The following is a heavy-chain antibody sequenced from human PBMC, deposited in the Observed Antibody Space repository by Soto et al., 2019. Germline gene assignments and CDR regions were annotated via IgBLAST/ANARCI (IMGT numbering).Heavy chain of an antibody. Sequence: GASVKVSCKASGYTFTSYYMHWVRQAPGQGLEWMGIINPSGGSTSYAQKFQGRVTMTRDTSTSTVYMELSSLRSEDTAVYYCARDLEYYYGSGSYYNSLGPAQSWWFDPWGQGTLVTVSS. J-gene: IGHJ5*02. CDR3: ARDLEYYYGSGSYYNSLGPAQSWWFDP. CDR2: INPSGGST. CDR1: GYTFTSYY. D-gene: IGHD3-10*01. V-gene: IGHV1-46*01.